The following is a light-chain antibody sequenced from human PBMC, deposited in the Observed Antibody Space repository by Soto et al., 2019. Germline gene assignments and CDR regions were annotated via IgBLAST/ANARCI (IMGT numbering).Light chain of an antibody. CDR1: QSISSY. Sequence: DIQMTQSPSSLSASVGDSVTITCRASQSISSYLNWYQHKPGKAPNLLIYAATTLQSGVPSRFSGSGSGTEFTLTISSLQPDDFATYYCQQYNSYSWTVGQGTKVDIK. V-gene: IGKV1-5*01. CDR3: QQYNSYSWT. CDR2: AAT. J-gene: IGKJ1*01.